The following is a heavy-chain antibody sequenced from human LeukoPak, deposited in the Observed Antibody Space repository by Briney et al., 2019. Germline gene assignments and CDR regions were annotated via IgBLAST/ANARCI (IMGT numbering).Heavy chain of an antibody. Sequence: SETLSLTCTVSGGSISSYYWSWIRQPPGKGLEWIGYIYYSGSTNYNPALRRRVTISVDTSKNQFSLKLSSVTAADTAVYYCAREGRSSWPDYYGMDVWGQGTTVTVSS. CDR1: GGSISSYY. CDR3: AREGRSSWPDYYGMDV. V-gene: IGHV4-59*01. D-gene: IGHD6-13*01. CDR2: IYYSGST. J-gene: IGHJ6*02.